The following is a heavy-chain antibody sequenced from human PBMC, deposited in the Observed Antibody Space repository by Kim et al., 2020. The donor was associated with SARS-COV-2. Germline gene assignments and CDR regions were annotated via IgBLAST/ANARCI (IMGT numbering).Heavy chain of an antibody. CDR1: GFMFSNYG. CDR3: ARDSQAGGRRPY. J-gene: IGHJ4*02. Sequence: GGSLRLSCAASGFMFSNYGMHWVRQAPGKGLEWVALISSDGSKKYYPDSVRGRFTISRDNSMNTLYLQMNSLRGEDSAMYFCARDSQAGGRRPYWGEGTLVTVSS. V-gene: IGHV3-30*03. CDR2: ISSDGSKK. D-gene: IGHD6-6*01.